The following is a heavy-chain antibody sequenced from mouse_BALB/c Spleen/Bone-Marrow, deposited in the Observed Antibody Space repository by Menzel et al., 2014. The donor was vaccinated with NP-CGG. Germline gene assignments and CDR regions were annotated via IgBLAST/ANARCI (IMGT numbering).Heavy chain of an antibody. J-gene: IGHJ1*01. V-gene: IGHV14-1*02. CDR3: DSRYYGSSPYLYCDV. Sequence: DVHLVESGAELVRPGALVKLSCKASGFNIKDYYMHWVKQRPEQGLEWIGWIDPENGNTIYDPKFQGKASITADTSSNTAYAQLSSLTSEDSAVYYCDSRYYGSSPYLYCDVWGAGTTLPVS. CDR2: IDPENGNT. D-gene: IGHD1-1*01. CDR1: GFNIKDYY.